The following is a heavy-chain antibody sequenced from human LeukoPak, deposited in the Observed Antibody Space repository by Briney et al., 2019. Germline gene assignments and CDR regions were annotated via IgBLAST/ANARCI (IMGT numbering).Heavy chain of an antibody. CDR3: ARIHYYDSSGYSDYGGYWFDP. CDR2: IYTSGST. Sequence: SETLSLTCTVSGGSISIYYWSWIRQPAGKGLEWIGRIYTSGSTNYNPSLKSRVTISVGKSKNQFSLKLSSVTAADTAVYYCARIHYYDSSGYSDYGGYWFDPWGQGTLVTVSS. J-gene: IGHJ5*02. CDR1: GGSISIYY. D-gene: IGHD3-22*01. V-gene: IGHV4-4*07.